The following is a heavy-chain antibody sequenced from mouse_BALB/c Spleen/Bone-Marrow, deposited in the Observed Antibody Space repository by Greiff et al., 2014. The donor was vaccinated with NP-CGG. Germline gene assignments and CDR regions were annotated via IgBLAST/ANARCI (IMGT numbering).Heavy chain of an antibody. CDR3: TRDGDGYYPYTLDN. CDR1: GYTFTDYE. Sequence: SGAELVRPGASVKLSCEALGYTFTDYEIHWVKQTPVHGLEWIGAIHPRSGGTAYNQKFKGKATLTADKSSSIAYMELSSLTSEDSAVYYCTRDGDGYYPYTLDNWGQGTSVTVSS. D-gene: IGHD2-3*01. V-gene: IGHV1-15*01. CDR2: IHPRSGGT. J-gene: IGHJ4*01.